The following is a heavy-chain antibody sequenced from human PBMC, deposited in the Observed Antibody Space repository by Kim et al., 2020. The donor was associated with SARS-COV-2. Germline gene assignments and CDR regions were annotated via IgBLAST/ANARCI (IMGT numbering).Heavy chain of an antibody. CDR2: IDTSTGTP. Sequence: ASVKVSCRGSGYSFTNHAINWVRQASGQGLEWMGWIDTSTGTPTYDQGFTGRFVFSLDTSVTTAYLQITSLKTEDTALYFCARDHCTNTSCFDPWGQGTLITVSS. CDR3: ARDHCTNTSCFDP. CDR1: GYSFTNHA. D-gene: IGHD2-8*01. J-gene: IGHJ5*02. V-gene: IGHV7-4-1*02.